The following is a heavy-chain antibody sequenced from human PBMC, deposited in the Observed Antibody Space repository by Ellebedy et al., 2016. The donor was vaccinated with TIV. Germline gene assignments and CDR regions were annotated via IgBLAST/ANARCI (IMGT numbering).Heavy chain of an antibody. CDR2: ISGSGGST. V-gene: IGHV3-23*01. CDR3: ANPPNGSSGYYLYYFDY. J-gene: IGHJ4*02. CDR1: GFTFSSYA. Sequence: GGSLRLXXAASGFTFSSYAMSWVRQAPGKGLEWVSAISGSGGSTYYADSVKGRFTISRDNSKNTLYLQMNSLRAEDTAVYYCANPPNGSSGYYLYYFDYWGQGTLVTVSS. D-gene: IGHD3-22*01.